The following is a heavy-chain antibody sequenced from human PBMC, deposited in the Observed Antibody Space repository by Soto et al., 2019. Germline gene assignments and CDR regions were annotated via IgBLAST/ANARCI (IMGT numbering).Heavy chain of an antibody. CDR3: AGGGDLGSGYYTVGWVSATRNRYYYYGMDV. CDR2: INHSGST. J-gene: IGHJ6*02. V-gene: IGHV4-39*07. D-gene: IGHD3-3*01. CDR1: GGSITSNAYY. Sequence: SETLSLTCTVSGGSITSNAYYWGWIRQPPGKGLEWIGEINHSGSTNYNPSLKSRVTISVDTSKNQFSLKLSSVTAADTAVYYCAGGGDLGSGYYTVGWVSATRNRYYYYGMDVWGQGTTVTVSS.